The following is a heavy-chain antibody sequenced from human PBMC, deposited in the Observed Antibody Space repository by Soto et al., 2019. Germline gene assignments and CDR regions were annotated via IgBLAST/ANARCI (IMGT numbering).Heavy chain of an antibody. CDR3: AGAGSGGYCYSAPDYYYYGMAV. Sequence: PWRNVELASAVYGGSSSSSSWSWLRLPPENRLEWIGFISYSRSANSNSSLNSRVTISVDTSKNEFSLKLSSVTAADTAVYYCAGAGSGGYCYSAPDYYYYGMAVCG. CDR2: ISYSRSA. CDR1: GGSSSSSS. J-gene: IGHJ6*02. D-gene: IGHD2-21*02. V-gene: IGHV4-59*01.